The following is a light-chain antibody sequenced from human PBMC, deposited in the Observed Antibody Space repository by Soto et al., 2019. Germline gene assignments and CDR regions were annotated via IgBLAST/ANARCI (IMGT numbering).Light chain of an antibody. V-gene: IGLV2-11*01. CDR1: SSDIGGYNY. CDR2: DVS. J-gene: IGLJ3*02. Sequence: QSALTQPRSVSGSPGQSVTISCTGTSSDIGGYNYVSWYQHHPGKAPKLIICDVSERPSGVPDRFSGSKSDFMASLTISGLQPEDEADYYCCSYAGTYSWVFGGGTKLTVL. CDR3: CSYAGTYSWV.